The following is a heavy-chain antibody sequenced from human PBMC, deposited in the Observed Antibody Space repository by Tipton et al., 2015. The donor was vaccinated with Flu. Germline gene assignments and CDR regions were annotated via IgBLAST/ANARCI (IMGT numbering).Heavy chain of an antibody. V-gene: IGHV4-59*01. CDR2: IYYTGST. D-gene: IGHD6-19*01. Sequence: TLSLTCTVSSGSISTYYWSWIRQPPGKGLEWIGYIYYTGSTNYNPSLKSRVTIAVDTSKNQFSLKLSSVTAADTAVYYCAREKDSRGSEYFQQWGQGTLVTVSS. J-gene: IGHJ1*01. CDR3: AREKDSRGSEYFQQ. CDR1: SGSISTYY.